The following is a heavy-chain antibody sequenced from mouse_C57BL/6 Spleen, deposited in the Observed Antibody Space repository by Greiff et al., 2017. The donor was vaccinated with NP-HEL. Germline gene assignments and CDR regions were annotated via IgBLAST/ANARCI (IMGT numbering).Heavy chain of an antibody. CDR2: ISYDGSN. D-gene: IGHD2-3*01. V-gene: IGHV3-6*01. CDR1: GYSITSGYY. CDR3: ARDHDGYYDWYFDV. Sequence: EVQLQQSGPGLVKPSQSLSLTCSVTGYSITSGYYWNWIRQFPGNKLEWMGYISYDGSNNYNPSLKNRISITRDTSKNQFFLKLNSVTTKDTATYYCARDHDGYYDWYFDVWGTGTTVTVSS. J-gene: IGHJ1*03.